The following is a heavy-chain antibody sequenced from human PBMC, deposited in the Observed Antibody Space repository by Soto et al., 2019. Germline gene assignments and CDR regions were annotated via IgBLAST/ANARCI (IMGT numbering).Heavy chain of an antibody. CDR3: ARGYGRWLQFYFDY. CDR2: IYYSGST. J-gene: IGHJ4*02. CDR1: GGSISSYC. Sequence: SETLSLTCTVSGGSISSYCWSWIRQPPGKGLEWIGYIYYSGSTNYNPSLKSRVTISVDTSKNQFSLKLSSVTAADTAVYYCARGYGRWLQFYFDYWGQGTLVTVSS. D-gene: IGHD5-12*01. V-gene: IGHV4-59*01.